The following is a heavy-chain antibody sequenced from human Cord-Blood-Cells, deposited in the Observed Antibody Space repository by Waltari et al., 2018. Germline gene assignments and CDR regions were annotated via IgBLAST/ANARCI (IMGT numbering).Heavy chain of an antibody. V-gene: IGHV3-48*02. J-gene: IGHJ4*02. Sequence: EVQLVESGGGLVQPGGSLRLSCAASGFTFSSYSMNWVHQAPGKGLEWVSYISSSSTIYYADSVKGRFTISRDNAKNSLYLQMNSLRDEDTAVYYCARDLGYDSSHSYFDYWGQGTLVTVSS. CDR1: GFTFSSYS. CDR2: ISSSSTI. CDR3: ARDLGYDSSHSYFDY. D-gene: IGHD3-22*01.